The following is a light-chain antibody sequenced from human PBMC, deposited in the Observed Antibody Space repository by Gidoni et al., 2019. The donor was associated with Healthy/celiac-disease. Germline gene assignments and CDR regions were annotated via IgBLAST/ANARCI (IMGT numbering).Light chain of an antibody. V-gene: IGLV3-19*01. Sequence: SSELTQDPAVSVALGQTVRITCQGDSLRSYYASWYQQTPGQAPVLVIYGKNNRPSGIPDRFSGSSSGNTASLTITGAQAEDEADYYCNSRDSSGVVFGGGTKLTVL. CDR3: NSRDSSGVV. CDR1: SLRSYY. J-gene: IGLJ2*01. CDR2: GKN.